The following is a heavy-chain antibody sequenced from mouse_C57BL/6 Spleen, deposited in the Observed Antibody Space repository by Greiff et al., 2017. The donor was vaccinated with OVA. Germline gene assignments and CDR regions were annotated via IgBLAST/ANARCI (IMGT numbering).Heavy chain of an antibody. CDR1: GYTFTDYY. J-gene: IGHJ3*01. Sequence: EVQLQQSGPELVKPGASVKISCKASGYTFTDYYMNWVKQSHGKSLEWIGDINPNNGGTSYNQKFKGKATLTVDKSSSTAYMELRSLTSEDSAVYYCARSYYGSSYDWFAYWGQGTLVTVSA. CDR2: INPNNGGT. V-gene: IGHV1-26*01. CDR3: ARSYYGSSYDWFAY. D-gene: IGHD1-1*01.